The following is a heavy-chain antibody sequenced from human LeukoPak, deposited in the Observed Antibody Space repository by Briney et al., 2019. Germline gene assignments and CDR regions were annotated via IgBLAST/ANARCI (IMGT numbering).Heavy chain of an antibody. CDR2: VDKRGST. Sequence: SETLSLTCSVSGGSIRNYYLSWIQQSPGKGLEWIGNVDKRGSTNYNPSFKSRVIVSSDTSRNEFSLKLNSVTAADTAIYYCARGGSSCYGCHDWFDPWGQGTRVTVSS. D-gene: IGHD2-2*01. CDR3: ARGGSSCYGCHDWFDP. CDR1: GGSIRNYY. V-gene: IGHV4-59*08. J-gene: IGHJ5*02.